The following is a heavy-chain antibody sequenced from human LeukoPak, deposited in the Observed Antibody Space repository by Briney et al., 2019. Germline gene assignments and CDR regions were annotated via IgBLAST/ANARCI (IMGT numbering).Heavy chain of an antibody. CDR3: ARMGYTGYERAYYFDY. CDR1: GFTSSNYA. CDR2: ISYDGSNE. D-gene: IGHD5-12*01. V-gene: IGHV3-30-3*01. Sequence: GGSLRLSCAASGFTSSNYAMHWVRQAPGKGLEWVAIISYDGSNEYYAGSVKGRFTISRGNSKNMLYLQMNSLRAEDTAVYYCARMGYTGYERAYYFDYWGQGTLVTVSS. J-gene: IGHJ4*02.